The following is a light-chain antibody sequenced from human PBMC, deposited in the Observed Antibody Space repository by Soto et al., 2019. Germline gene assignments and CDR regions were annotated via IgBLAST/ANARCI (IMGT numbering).Light chain of an antibody. CDR2: GNT. J-gene: IGLJ3*02. Sequence: QSVLTQPPSVSGAPGQRVTISCTGSSSNIGSGYDVHWYQQLPGTAPKLLIYGNTKRPSGVPDRFSGSKSGTSASLAITGLQAEDEADYYCQSYDSSLSDWVFGGGTQLTVL. V-gene: IGLV1-40*01. CDR1: SSNIGSGYD. CDR3: QSYDSSLSDWV.